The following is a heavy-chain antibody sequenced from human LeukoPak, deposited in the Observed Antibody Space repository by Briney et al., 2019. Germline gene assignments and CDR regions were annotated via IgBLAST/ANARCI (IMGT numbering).Heavy chain of an antibody. D-gene: IGHD6-19*01. CDR2: ISSSSRTI. CDR3: ARAAVARTFDY. Sequence: GGSLRLSCAASGFTFSSYSMEWVRQAPGKGLEWVSYISSSSRTIYYADSVKGPFTMSRDNAKNSLDLQMNSLRAEDTAVYYCARAAVARTFDYWGQGTLVTVSS. CDR1: GFTFSSYS. V-gene: IGHV3-48*01. J-gene: IGHJ4*02.